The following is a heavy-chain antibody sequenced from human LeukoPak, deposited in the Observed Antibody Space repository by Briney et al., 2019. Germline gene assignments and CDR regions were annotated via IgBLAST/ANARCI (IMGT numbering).Heavy chain of an antibody. V-gene: IGHV3-23*01. CDR1: GFTFSSYA. D-gene: IGHD6-13*01. J-gene: IGHJ4*02. Sequence: GGSLRLSCAASGFTFSSYAMSWVRQAPGEGLEWVSAISGSGGSTYYADSVKGRFTISRDNAKNSLYLQMNSLRAEDTAVYYCARDVAAAAGTWDYWGQGTLVTVSS. CDR3: ARDVAAAAGTWDY. CDR2: ISGSGGST.